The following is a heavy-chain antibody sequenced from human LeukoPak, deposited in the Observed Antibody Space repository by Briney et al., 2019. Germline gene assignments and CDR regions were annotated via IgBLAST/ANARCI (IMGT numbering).Heavy chain of an antibody. J-gene: IGHJ3*02. Sequence: GASVKVSLKSSVYTFTDYYIHWVRQAPGQGLGWMGWINPKTGSTNYPQKFQGRVTMTRDTSISTVNMELSRLRADDTAVYFCARDLDDAFDIWGQGKVVTVSS. CDR2: INPKTGST. CDR1: VYTFTDYY. D-gene: IGHD1-1*01. CDR3: ARDLDDAFDI. V-gene: IGHV1-2*02.